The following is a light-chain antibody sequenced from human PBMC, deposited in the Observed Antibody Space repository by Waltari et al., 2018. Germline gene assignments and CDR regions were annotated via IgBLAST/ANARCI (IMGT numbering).Light chain of an antibody. CDR1: SSDVGGQNH. V-gene: IGLV2-14*01. J-gene: IGLJ1*01. Sequence: QSALTQPASVSGSPGQSITFSCSGSSSDVGGQNHVSWYQHHPGKAPKLMIYDVSNRPSGISHRFSASKSGNPASLPISGPQAEDEADYYCSSYPSSDSLVFGTGTAVTVL. CDR2: DVS. CDR3: SSYPSSDSLV.